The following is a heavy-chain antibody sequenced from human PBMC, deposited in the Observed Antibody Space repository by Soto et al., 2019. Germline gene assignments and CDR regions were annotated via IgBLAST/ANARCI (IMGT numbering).Heavy chain of an antibody. J-gene: IGHJ5*02. CDR1: GGSINSFY. CDR2: VYDSGSS. Sequence: SETLSITCNVSGGSINSFYCTFVRHPAWGRLEWIGRVYDSGSSNYNPSLKTRITMSLHRSRSQFSLSLYSVTAADTAVYYCARGVAETDFYPWANWFDLWGQGILVTVSS. D-gene: IGHD6-19*01. CDR3: ARGVAETDFYPWANWFDL. V-gene: IGHV4-4*07.